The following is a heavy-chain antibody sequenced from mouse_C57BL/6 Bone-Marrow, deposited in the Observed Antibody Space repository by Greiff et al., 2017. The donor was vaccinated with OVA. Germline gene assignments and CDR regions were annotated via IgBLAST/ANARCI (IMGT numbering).Heavy chain of an antibody. CDR2: IYPRSGNT. D-gene: IGHD2-1*01. CDR3: AREGLWYHGYFDV. J-gene: IGHJ1*03. V-gene: IGHV1-81*01. CDR1: GYTFTSYG. Sequence: QVQLQQSGAELARPGASVKLSCKASGYTFTSYGISWVKQRTGPGLEWIGEIYPRSGNTYYNEKFKGKATLTADKSSSTAYMELRSLTSEDSSVYFCAREGLWYHGYFDVWGTGTTVTVSS.